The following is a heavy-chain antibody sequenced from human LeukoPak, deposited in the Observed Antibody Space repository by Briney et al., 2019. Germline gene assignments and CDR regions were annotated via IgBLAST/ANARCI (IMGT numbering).Heavy chain of an antibody. CDR3: ARDLEGAMVRGENFDY. D-gene: IGHD3-10*01. CDR1: GYTFTGYY. Sequence: ASVKVSCKASGYTFTGYYMHWVRQAPGQGLEWMGWINPNSGGTNYAQKFQGRVTMTRDTSISTAYMELSRLRSDDTAVYYCARDLEGAMVRGENFDYWGPGTLVTVSS. J-gene: IGHJ4*02. CDR2: INPNSGGT. V-gene: IGHV1-2*02.